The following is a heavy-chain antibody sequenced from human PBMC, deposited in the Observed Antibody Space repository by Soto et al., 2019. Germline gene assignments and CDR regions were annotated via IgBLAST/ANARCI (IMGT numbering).Heavy chain of an antibody. CDR2: ISYDGSNK. J-gene: IGHJ4*02. Sequence: QVQLVESGGGVVQPGRSLRLSCADSGFTFTDYGMHWVRQAPGKGLEWVAVISYDGSNKNYADSVKGRFTISRDNSKNTLDLQMNSLRAEDTAVYYCAKDTYYHDSSGYYVFDYWGQGTLVTVSS. V-gene: IGHV3-30*18. CDR3: AKDTYYHDSSGYYVFDY. D-gene: IGHD3-22*01. CDR1: GFTFTDYG.